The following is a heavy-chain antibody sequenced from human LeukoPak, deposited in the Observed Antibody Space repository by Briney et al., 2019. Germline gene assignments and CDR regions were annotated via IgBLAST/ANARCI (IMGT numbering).Heavy chain of an antibody. CDR1: GFTFSSYA. CDR2: ISYDGSNK. V-gene: IGHV3-30*04. CDR3: ARDTIDY. Sequence: GGSLRLSCAASGFTFSSYAMHWVRQAPGKGLEWVAVISYDGSNKYYADSVKGRFTISRDNSKNTLYLQMNSLRAEDTAVYYCARDTIDYWGQGTLVTVSS. J-gene: IGHJ4*02. D-gene: IGHD3-10*01.